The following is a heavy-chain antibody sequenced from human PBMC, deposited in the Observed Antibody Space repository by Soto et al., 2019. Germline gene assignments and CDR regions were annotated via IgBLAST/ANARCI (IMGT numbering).Heavy chain of an antibody. CDR3: ARDRRFLEWLPFDP. CDR1: GFTFSDYY. J-gene: IGHJ5*02. Sequence: QVQLVESGGGLVKPGGSLRLSCAASGFTFSDYYMSWIRQAPGKGLEWVSYISSSGSTIYYADSVKGRFTISRDNAKNSQYLQMNSLRAKDTAVYYCARDRRFLEWLPFDPWGQGTLVTVSS. V-gene: IGHV3-11*01. D-gene: IGHD3-3*01. CDR2: ISSSGSTI.